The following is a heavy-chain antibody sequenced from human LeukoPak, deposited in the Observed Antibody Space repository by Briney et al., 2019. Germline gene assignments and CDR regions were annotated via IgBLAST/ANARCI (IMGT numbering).Heavy chain of an antibody. V-gene: IGHV1-2*02. J-gene: IGHJ4*02. D-gene: IGHD6-19*01. Sequence: ASVKVSCTASGYTFTGYYIHWVRQAPGQGLEWMGWINPNSGDTNYAQRFQGRVTMTRDTSIRTAYMEMTRLTSDDTAMYYCTRDGQWGTDYWGRGTLVTVAS. CDR2: INPNSGDT. CDR3: TRDGQWGTDY. CDR1: GYTFTGYY.